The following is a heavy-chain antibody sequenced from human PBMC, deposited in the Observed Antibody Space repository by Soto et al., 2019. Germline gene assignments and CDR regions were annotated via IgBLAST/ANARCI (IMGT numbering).Heavy chain of an antibody. CDR1: GGSVSSGNYY. Sequence: PSETLSLTCSVSGGSVSSGNYYWSWVRQPPGKGLHCIGNIYYNGTTYYNPSLKSRVTIPIDTSKSQFSLKLNSVTAADTAVYYCATFVVTGSRHTDFDFWGPGTLLTVS. CDR2: IYYNGTT. D-gene: IGHD2-21*02. V-gene: IGHV4-39*07. J-gene: IGHJ4*02. CDR3: ATFVVTGSRHTDFDF.